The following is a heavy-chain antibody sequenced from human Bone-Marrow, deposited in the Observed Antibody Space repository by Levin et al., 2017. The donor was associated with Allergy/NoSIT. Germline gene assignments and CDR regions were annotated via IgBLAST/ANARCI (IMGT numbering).Heavy chain of an antibody. J-gene: IGHJ5*02. V-gene: IGHV1-69*13. CDR3: ARDLWIEVVPAAHRYNWFDP. CDR1: GGTFSSYA. Sequence: EASVKVSCKASGGTFSSYAISWVRQAPGQGLEWMGGIIPIFGTANYAQKFQGRVTITADESTSTAYMELSSLRSEDTAVYYCARDLWIEVVPAAHRYNWFDPWGQGTLVTVSS. D-gene: IGHD2-2*01. CDR2: IIPIFGTA.